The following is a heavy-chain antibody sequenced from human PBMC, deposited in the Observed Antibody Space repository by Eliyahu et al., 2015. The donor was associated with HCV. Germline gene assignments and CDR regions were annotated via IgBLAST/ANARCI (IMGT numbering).Heavy chain of an antibody. D-gene: IGHD6-13*01. Sequence: EVQLVESGGGLVKPGGSLRLSCAASXFXXSSYSMNWVRQAPGKGLEWVSSISSSSSYIYYADSVKGRFTISRDNAKNSLYLQMNSLRAEDTAVYYCARDQGIAAAGTDYWGQGTLVTVSS. CDR1: XFXXSSYS. CDR3: ARDQGIAAAGTDY. CDR2: ISSSSSYI. J-gene: IGHJ4*02. V-gene: IGHV3-21*01.